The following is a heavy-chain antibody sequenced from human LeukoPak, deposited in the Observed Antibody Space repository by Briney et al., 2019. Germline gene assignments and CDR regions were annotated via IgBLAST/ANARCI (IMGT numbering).Heavy chain of an antibody. V-gene: IGHV1-18*01. Sequence: ASVKVSCKASGYTFTTYGISRVRQAPGQGLEWMGWISAYNGNTNYAQKLQGRVTMTTDTSTSTAYMELRSLRSDDTAVYYCARVAYGSGTYLPNFDYWGQGTLVTVSS. CDR1: GYTFTTYG. CDR3: ARVAYGSGTYLPNFDY. D-gene: IGHD3-10*01. CDR2: ISAYNGNT. J-gene: IGHJ4*02.